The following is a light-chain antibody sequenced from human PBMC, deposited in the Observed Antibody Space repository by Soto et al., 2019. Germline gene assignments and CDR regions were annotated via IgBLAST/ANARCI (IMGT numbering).Light chain of an antibody. CDR2: GAS. CDR3: QQYVSLPIT. J-gene: IGKJ5*01. CDR1: QSIGSSY. V-gene: IGKV3-20*01. Sequence: IGFTQSPGTLSLSPEERATLSCRASQSIGSSYLAWYQQKPGQAPRLLIYGASTRATGIPDRFSGSGSGTDFTLTINRVAPEDFAVYYCQQYVSLPITFGQGTRLEIK.